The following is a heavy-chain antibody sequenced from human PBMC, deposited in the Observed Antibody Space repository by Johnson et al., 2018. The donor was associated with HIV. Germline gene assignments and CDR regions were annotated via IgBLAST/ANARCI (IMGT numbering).Heavy chain of an antibody. CDR1: GFTFDDYA. D-gene: IGHD3-3*01. CDR2: ISWNSGSI. CDR3: AKDMNNFWSGYPNDAFDI. V-gene: IGHV3-9*01. Sequence: EVQLVESGGGLVQPGRSLRLSCAASGFTFDDYAMHWVRQAPGKGLEWVSGISWNSGSIGYADSVKGRFTISRDNAKNSLYLQMNSLRAEDTAIYYCAKDMNNFWSGYPNDAFDIWGQGTMVTVSS. J-gene: IGHJ3*02.